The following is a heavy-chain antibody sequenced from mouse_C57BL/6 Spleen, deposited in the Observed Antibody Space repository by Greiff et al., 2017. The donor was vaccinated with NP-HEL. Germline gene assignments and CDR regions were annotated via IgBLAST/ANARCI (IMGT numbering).Heavy chain of an antibody. CDR2: ISSGSSTI. D-gene: IGHD1-1*01. CDR3: ARGDYYGSKGAMDY. Sequence: EVQVVESGGGLVKPGGSLKLSCAASGFTFSDYGMHWVRQAPEKGLEWVAYISSGSSTIYYADTVKGRFTISRDNAKNTLFLQMTSLRSEDTAMYYCARGDYYGSKGAMDYWGQGTSVTVSS. CDR1: GFTFSDYG. V-gene: IGHV5-17*01. J-gene: IGHJ4*01.